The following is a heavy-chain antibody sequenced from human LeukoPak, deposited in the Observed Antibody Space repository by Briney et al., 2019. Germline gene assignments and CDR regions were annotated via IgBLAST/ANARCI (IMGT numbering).Heavy chain of an antibody. CDR1: GYTFNSYY. CDR2: IIPIFGTA. Sequence: GASVKVSCKASGYTFNSYYIHWVRQAPGQGLEWMGGIIPIFGTANYAQKFQGRVTITADESTSTAYMELSSLRSEDTAVYYCAIRFRIVGATKPDYWGQGTLVTVSS. D-gene: IGHD1-26*01. V-gene: IGHV1-69*13. J-gene: IGHJ4*02. CDR3: AIRFRIVGATKPDY.